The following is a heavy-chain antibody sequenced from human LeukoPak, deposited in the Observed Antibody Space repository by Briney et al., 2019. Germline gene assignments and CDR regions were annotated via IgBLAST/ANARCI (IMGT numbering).Heavy chain of an antibody. CDR1: GFTFSSYG. CDR3: AKKRGIAVAGTLLFPFDY. J-gene: IGHJ4*02. V-gene: IGHV3-30*18. CDR2: ISYDGSNK. D-gene: IGHD6-19*01. Sequence: GGSLRLSCAASGFTFSSYGMHWVRQDPGKGLEWVAVISYDGSNKYYADSVKGRFTISRDNSKNTLYLQMNSLRAEDTAVYYCAKKRGIAVAGTLLFPFDYWGQGTLVTVSS.